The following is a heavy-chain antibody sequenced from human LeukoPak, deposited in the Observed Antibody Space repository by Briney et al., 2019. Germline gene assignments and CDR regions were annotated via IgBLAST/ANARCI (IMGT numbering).Heavy chain of an antibody. CDR1: GGSISSYY. Sequence: PSETLSLTCTVSGGSISSYYWSWIRQPPGEGLEWIGYIYYSGSTNYNPSLKSRVTISVDTSKNQFSLKLSSVTAADTAVYYCARIHRYCSGGACYVLDNWGQGTLVAVSS. V-gene: IGHV4-59*01. D-gene: IGHD2-15*01. CDR2: IYYSGST. J-gene: IGHJ4*02. CDR3: ARIHRYCSGGACYVLDN.